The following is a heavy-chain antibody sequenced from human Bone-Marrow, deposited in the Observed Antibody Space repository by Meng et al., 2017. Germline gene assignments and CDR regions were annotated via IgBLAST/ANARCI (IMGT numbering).Heavy chain of an antibody. Sequence: LRQASGPRLVKPPQTLSLTCTVSGGSISSCGYYWSWIRQHPGKGLEWIGYIYYSGTTYYNPSLISLVTISVDTSKNQFSLNLSSVTAADTAVYYCARDIRQGGNIWFDPWGQGTLVTASS. J-gene: IGHJ5*02. V-gene: IGHV4-31*01. CDR3: ARDIRQGGNIWFDP. CDR1: GGSISSCGYY. D-gene: IGHD3-16*01. CDR2: IYYSGTT.